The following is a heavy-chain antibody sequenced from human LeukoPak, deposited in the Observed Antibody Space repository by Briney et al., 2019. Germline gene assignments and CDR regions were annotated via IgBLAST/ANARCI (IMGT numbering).Heavy chain of an antibody. CDR1: GFTFSSYA. J-gene: IGHJ6*02. D-gene: IGHD3/OR15-3a*01. V-gene: IGHV3-15*01. CDR3: TTGVGPLNYYYYYGMDV. CDR2: IKSKTDGGTT. Sequence: GGSLRLSCAASGFTFSSYAMHWVRQAPGKGLEWVGRIKSKTDGGTTDYAAPVKGRFTISRDDSKNTLYLQMNSLKTEDTAVYYCTTGVGPLNYYYYYGMDVWGQGTTVTVSS.